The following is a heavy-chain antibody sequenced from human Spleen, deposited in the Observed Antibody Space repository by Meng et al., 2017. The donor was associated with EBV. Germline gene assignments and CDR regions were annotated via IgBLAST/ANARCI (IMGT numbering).Heavy chain of an antibody. V-gene: IGHV1-3*05. CDR1: GYIFRSSA. J-gene: IGHJ5*02. CDR2: INAGNGDI. CDR3: ARDNFDFWSGYLAKNWFDP. Sequence: VLLLWSGAGDKMPGASGKVSCKAFGYIFRSSAMHWVRQAPGQGLEWMGWINAGNGDIKYSQKFQGRVTITTDTSASTVYMELSSLRSEDTAIYYCARDNFDFWSGYLAKNWFDPWGQGTLVTVSS. D-gene: IGHD3-3*01.